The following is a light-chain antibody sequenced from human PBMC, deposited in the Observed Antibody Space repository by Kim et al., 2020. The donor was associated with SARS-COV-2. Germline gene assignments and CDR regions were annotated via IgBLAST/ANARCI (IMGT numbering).Light chain of an antibody. J-gene: IGKJ1*01. CDR2: RAS. CDR3: QQYPSWT. CDR1: QSIGSN. Sequence: EIVMTQSPATLSVSPGERATLSCRASQSIGSNLAWYQQKPGQAPRLLIYRASTRATGIPARFSGSGSGTEFTLTISSLQSEDFAVYYCQQYPSWTFGQGTKVDLK. V-gene: IGKV3-15*01.